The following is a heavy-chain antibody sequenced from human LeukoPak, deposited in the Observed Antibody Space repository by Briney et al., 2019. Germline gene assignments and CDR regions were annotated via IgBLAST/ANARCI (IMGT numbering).Heavy chain of an antibody. V-gene: IGHV1-24*01. CDR3: ATDLWVLMVTNY. CDR2: FDPEDGET. D-gene: IGHD2-21*02. J-gene: IGHJ4*02. Sequence: ASVKVSCKVSGYTLTELSMHWVRQAPGKGLEWMGGFDPEDGETIYAQKFQGRVTMTEDTSTDTAYMELSSLRSEDTAVYYCATDLWVLMVTNYWGQGTLVTVSS. CDR1: GYTLTELS.